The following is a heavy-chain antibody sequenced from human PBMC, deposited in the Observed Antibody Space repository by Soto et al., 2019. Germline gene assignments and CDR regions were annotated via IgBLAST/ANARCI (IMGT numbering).Heavy chain of an antibody. CDR1: GGSISSGGYS. CDR3: ARATMTTVTGDAFDI. Sequence: SETLSLACAVSGGSISSGGYSWSWIRQPPGKGLEWIGYIYHSGSTYYNPSLKSRVTISVDRSKNQFSLKLSSVTAADTAVYYCARATMTTVTGDAFDIWGQGTMVTVSS. V-gene: IGHV4-30-2*01. D-gene: IGHD4-17*01. J-gene: IGHJ3*02. CDR2: IYHSGST.